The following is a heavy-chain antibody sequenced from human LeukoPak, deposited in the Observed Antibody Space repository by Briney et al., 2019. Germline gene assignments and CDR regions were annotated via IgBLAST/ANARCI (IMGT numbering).Heavy chain of an antibody. V-gene: IGHV4-59*01. CDR3: ARVSRIQLWTTFDY. J-gene: IGHJ4*02. D-gene: IGHD5-18*01. Sequence: SETLSLTCTVSGGSISSYYWSWIRQPPGKGHEWIGYIYYSGSTNYNPSLKSRVTISVDTSKNQFSLKLSSVTAADTAVYYCARVSRIQLWTTFDYWGQGTLDTVSS. CDR2: IYYSGST. CDR1: GGSISSYY.